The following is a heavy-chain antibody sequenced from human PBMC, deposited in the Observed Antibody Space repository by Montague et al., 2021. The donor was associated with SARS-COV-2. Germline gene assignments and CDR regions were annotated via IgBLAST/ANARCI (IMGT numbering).Heavy chain of an antibody. CDR1: GDSVSSSDHY. CDR2: IYYSGYT. V-gene: IGHV4-39*01. J-gene: IGHJ4*02. D-gene: IGHD4-17*01. Sequence: SETLSLTCTVSGDSVSSSDHYWGWIRQPPGKGLEWLGIIYYSGYTYYNPSLKGRVTISIDASKNQFSLKLNSLTAADTAIYRCARLRLREDYFDFWGQGTLVTVSS. CDR3: ARLRLREDYFDF.